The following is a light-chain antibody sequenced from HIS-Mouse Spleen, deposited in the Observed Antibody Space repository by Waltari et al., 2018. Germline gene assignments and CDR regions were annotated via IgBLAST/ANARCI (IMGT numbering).Light chain of an antibody. CDR3: QQYGSSPPGLT. CDR1: QSVSSSY. J-gene: IGKJ4*01. CDR2: GAS. V-gene: IGKV3-20*01. Sequence: EIVLTQSPGTLSLSPGERATLSCRASQSVSSSYFAWYQQKPGQAPRLLIYGASSRATGIPDRFSGSGSGTDFTLTISRLEPEDFAVYYCQQYGSSPPGLTFGGGTKVEIK.